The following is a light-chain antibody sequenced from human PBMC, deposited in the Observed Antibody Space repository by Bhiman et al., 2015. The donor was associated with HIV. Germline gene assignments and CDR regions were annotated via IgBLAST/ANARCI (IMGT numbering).Light chain of an antibody. CDR2: DVS. J-gene: IGLJ3*02. Sequence: QSALTQPASVSGSPGQSVTISCTGTNRDVGSFRFVSWYQQHPGKAPNIVIYDVSKRPSGFLSRFSGAKSGNTASLTISGLQAEDEADYHCCSYAGGATWVFGGGTKLTVL. V-gene: IGLV2-23*02. CDR3: CSYAGGATWV. CDR1: NRDVGSFRF.